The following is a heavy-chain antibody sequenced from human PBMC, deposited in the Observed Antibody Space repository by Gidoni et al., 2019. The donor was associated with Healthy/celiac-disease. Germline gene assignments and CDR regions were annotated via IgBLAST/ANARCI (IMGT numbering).Heavy chain of an antibody. CDR2: ISSSGSTI. V-gene: IGHV3-48*03. CDR3: ARTAGSYYYYYGMDV. Sequence: EVQLVESGGGLVQPGGSLRLSCAASGFTFSSYEMNWVRQAPGKGLEWVSYISSSGSTIYYADSVKGRFTISRDNAKNSLYLQMNSLRAEDTAVYYCARTAGSYYYYYGMDVWGQGTTVTVSS. J-gene: IGHJ6*02. CDR1: GFTFSSYE. D-gene: IGHD1-26*01.